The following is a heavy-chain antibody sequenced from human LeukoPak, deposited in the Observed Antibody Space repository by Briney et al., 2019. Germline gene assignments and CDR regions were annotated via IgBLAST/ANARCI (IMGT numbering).Heavy chain of an antibody. CDR2: IIPIFGTA. CDR1: GGTFSSYA. V-gene: IGHV1-69*13. CDR3: ARYPTGDCSSTSCYTWWFDS. D-gene: IGHD2-2*02. J-gene: IGHJ5*01. Sequence: SVKVSCKASGGTFSSYAISWVRQAPGQGLEWMGGIIPIFGTANYAQKFQGRVTITADESTSTAYMELSSLRSEDTAVYYCARYPTGDCSSTSCYTWWFDSWGQGTLVTVSS.